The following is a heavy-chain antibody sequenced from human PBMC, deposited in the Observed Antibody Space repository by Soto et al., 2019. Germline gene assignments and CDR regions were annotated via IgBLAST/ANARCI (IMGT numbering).Heavy chain of an antibody. CDR2: INSDGSST. J-gene: IGHJ6*02. CDR3: ARVPYRIFGVVPPDYYGMDV. V-gene: IGHV3-74*01. CDR1: GFTFSSYW. Sequence: PGGSLRLSCAASGFTFSSYWMHWVRQAPGKGLVWVSRINSDGSSTSYADSVKGRFTIPRDNAKNTLCLQMNSLRAEDTAVYYCARVPYRIFGVVPPDYYGMDVWGQGTTVTVSS. D-gene: IGHD3-3*01.